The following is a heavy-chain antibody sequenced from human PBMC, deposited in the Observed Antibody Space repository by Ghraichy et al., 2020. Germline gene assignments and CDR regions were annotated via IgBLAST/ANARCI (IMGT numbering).Heavy chain of an antibody. D-gene: IGHD3-22*01. V-gene: IGHV4-39*01. CDR2: NYYSGST. Sequence: SETLSLTCTVSGGSISSSSFYWGWLRQRPGKGLDWIGSNYYSGSTYYNPSLKSRVTISVDTSQNQFSLKLISVTAAATAVYYCARRGWYYDSSGPDNWFDPWGQGTLVTVSS. CDR3: ARRGWYYDSSGPDNWFDP. CDR1: GGSISSSSFY. J-gene: IGHJ5*02.